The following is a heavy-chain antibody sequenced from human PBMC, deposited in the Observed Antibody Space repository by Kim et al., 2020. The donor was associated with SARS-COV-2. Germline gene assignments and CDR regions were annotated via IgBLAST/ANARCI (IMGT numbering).Heavy chain of an antibody. J-gene: IGHJ4*02. Sequence: GGSLRLSCEASGFAFSLYAMSWVRQAPGKGLEWVSVINGNGGASYHADSVRGRFTISRDNSKNTLFLQMKSLRVDDTARYYCAKDRGPSGYSAFDSWGQGTLVTVSS. D-gene: IGHD3-22*01. CDR3: AKDRGPSGYSAFDS. CDR1: GFAFSLYA. CDR2: INGNGGAS. V-gene: IGHV3-23*01.